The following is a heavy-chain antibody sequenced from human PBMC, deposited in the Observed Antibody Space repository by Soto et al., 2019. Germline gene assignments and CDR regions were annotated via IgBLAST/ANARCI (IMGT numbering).Heavy chain of an antibody. CDR3: AKSTAGGVTTGY. Sequence: ASVQVSCKASGYTFTGYYMHWVRQAPGQGLEWMGWINPNSGGTNYAQKFQGWVTMTRDTSISTAYMELSRLRSDDTAVYYCAKSTAGGVTTGYWGQGTLVTVSS. CDR1: GYTFTGYY. CDR2: INPNSGGT. D-gene: IGHD4-17*01. V-gene: IGHV1-2*04. J-gene: IGHJ4*02.